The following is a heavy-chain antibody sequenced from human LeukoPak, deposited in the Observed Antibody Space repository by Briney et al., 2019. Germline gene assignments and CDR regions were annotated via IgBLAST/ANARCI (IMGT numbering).Heavy chain of an antibody. J-gene: IGHJ4*02. CDR1: GFGLNRYA. V-gene: IGHV3-30*02. D-gene: IGHD1-26*01. Sequence: PGGSLRLSCVASGFGLNRYAVHWVRQAPGKGLEWVSFIRYDGSHKDYADSVKGRFTISRDDSKNTLFLQMNSLRTEDTALYYCAKGARAVGATGYFDYWGQGTLVTVSS. CDR2: IRYDGSHK. CDR3: AKGARAVGATGYFDY.